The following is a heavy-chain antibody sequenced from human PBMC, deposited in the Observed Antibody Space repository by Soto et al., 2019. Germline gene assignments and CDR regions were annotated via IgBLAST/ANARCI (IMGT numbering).Heavy chain of an antibody. V-gene: IGHV1-2*04. D-gene: IGHD2-15*01. CDR1: GYTFTGYY. Sequence: ASVKVSCKASGYTFTGYYMHWVRQAPGQGLEWMGWINPNSGGTNYAQKFQGWVTMTRDTSISTAYMELSRLRSDDTAVYYCASGVEGVVAATEPLLYGMDVWGQGTTVTVSS. CDR2: INPNSGGT. CDR3: ASGVEGVVAATEPLLYGMDV. J-gene: IGHJ6*02.